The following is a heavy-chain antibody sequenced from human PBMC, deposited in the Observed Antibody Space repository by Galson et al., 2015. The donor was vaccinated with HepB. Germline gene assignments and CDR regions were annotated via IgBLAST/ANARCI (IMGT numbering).Heavy chain of an antibody. CDR1: RFTITTLW. CDR2: IKQDGSDI. CDR3: AGGPGWLVTE. V-gene: IGHV3-7*03. Sequence: SLRLSCAGSRFTITTLWMAWVRQAPGKGLEWVANIKQDGSDIRYPDSVKGRFTISRDNGDNLLYLQMNSLRVEDTAVYYCAGGPGWLVTEWGQGILVAVSS. J-gene: IGHJ4*02. D-gene: IGHD3-22*01.